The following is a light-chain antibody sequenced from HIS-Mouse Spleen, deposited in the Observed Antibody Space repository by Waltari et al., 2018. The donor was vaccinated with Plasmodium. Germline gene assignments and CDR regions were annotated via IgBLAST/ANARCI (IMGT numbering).Light chain of an antibody. J-gene: IGKJ3*01. CDR3: QQYNNWSFT. Sequence: EIVMTQSPATLSVSPGERATLSCRASQSVSSNLAWYQQKPGQAPRLLIYGASTRATGIPARFSGSGSGTEFTLTVSSLQSEDFAAYYGQQYNNWSFT. CDR2: GAS. V-gene: IGKV3-15*01. CDR1: QSVSSN.